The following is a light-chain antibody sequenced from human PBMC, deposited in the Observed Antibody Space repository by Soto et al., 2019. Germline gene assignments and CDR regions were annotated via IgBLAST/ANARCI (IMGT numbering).Light chain of an antibody. CDR1: SSNIGSNT. J-gene: IGLJ1*01. V-gene: IGLV1-44*01. CDR3: AAWDDSLEAYV. Sequence: QSVLTQPPSASGTPGQSVTISCSGSSSNIGSNTVNWYQQLPGTAPKLRMYSNNQRPAGVPDRFSGSKSGTSASLAISGLQSEDEADYYCAAWDDSLEAYVFGTGTKVTVL. CDR2: SNN.